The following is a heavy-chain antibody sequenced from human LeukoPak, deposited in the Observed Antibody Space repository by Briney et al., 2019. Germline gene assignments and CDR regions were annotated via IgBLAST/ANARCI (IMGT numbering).Heavy chain of an antibody. CDR1: GFTFSSYG. CDR3: AKDKTPYNWNDAPFDY. D-gene: IGHD1-1*01. CDR2: ISYDGSNK. V-gene: IGHV3-30*18. Sequence: GGSLRLSCAASGFTFSSYGMPWVRQAPGKGLEWVAVISYDGSNKYYADSVKGRFTISRDNSKNTLYLQMNSLRAEDTAVYYCAKDKTPYNWNDAPFDYWGQGTLVTVSS. J-gene: IGHJ4*02.